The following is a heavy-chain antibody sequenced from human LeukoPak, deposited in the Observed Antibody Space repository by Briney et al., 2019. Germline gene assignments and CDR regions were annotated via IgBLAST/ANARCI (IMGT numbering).Heavy chain of an antibody. CDR1: GYSFTSYW. CDR3: ARHIYGDHPYYYGMDV. D-gene: IGHD4-17*01. CDR2: IDPSDSYT. J-gene: IGHJ6*04. Sequence: GESLKISCKGSGYSFTSYWISWVRQMPGKGLECMGRIDPSDSYTNYSPSFQGHVTISADKSISTAYLQWSSLKASDTAMYYCARHIYGDHPYYYGMDVWGKGTTVTVSS. V-gene: IGHV5-10-1*01.